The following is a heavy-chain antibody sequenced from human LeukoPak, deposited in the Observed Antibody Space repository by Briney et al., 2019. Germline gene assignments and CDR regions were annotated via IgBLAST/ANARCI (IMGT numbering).Heavy chain of an antibody. J-gene: IGHJ4*02. Sequence: ASVKVSCKASGYTFTGYYMHWVRQAPGQGLEWMGWINPNSGGTNYAQKFQGRVTMTRDTSISTAYMELSGLRSDDTAVYYCARDSGIAVAGIYYFDYWGQGTLVTVSS. CDR1: GYTFTGYY. V-gene: IGHV1-2*02. D-gene: IGHD6-19*01. CDR2: INPNSGGT. CDR3: ARDSGIAVAGIYYFDY.